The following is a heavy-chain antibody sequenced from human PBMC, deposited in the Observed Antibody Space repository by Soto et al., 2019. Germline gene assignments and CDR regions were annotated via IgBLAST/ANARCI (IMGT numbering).Heavy chain of an antibody. CDR3: ARRPRGPIFHINGWQKDHWVDP. CDR1: GYSFIDYG. CDR2: ISGYNGHT. V-gene: IGHV1-18*04. J-gene: IGHJ5*02. D-gene: IGHD6-19*01. Sequence: QVQLLQSGAEVMQPGASMNSSCKGPGYSFIDYGIVRVRQAPGQGLEWMGWISGYNGHTNNAKKFQGRVTLTTDTASTTANLKLMSLTFDDTAVYNCARRPRGPIFHINGWQKDHWVDPWGQGTLVTVSS.